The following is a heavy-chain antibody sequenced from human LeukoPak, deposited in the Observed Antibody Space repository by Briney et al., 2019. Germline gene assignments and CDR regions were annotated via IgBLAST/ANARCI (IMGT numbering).Heavy chain of an antibody. CDR3: AGVYYVRSVWLAP. Sequence: PSETLSLTCTVSGGSISSHYWSWIRQPPGKGLEWIGHIYYSGTTNYSPSLKGRVTMSVDLSKHQFSLKLSSLTAADTAVYFCAGVYYVRSVWLAPWGKETLVTVSS. D-gene: IGHD3-22*01. J-gene: IGHJ5*02. CDR1: GGSISSHY. CDR2: IYYSGTT. V-gene: IGHV4-59*11.